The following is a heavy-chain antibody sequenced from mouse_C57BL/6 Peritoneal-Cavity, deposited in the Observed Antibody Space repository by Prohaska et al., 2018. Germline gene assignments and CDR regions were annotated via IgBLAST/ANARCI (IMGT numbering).Heavy chain of an antibody. Sequence: EVQLLETGGGLVQPGGSRGLSCEGSGFTFSGFWMSWVRQTPGKTLEWIGDIKSDGSAINYAPSIKDRFTIFRDNYKSTLYLQMSNVRSEDTATYFCMRYGNYWYFDVWGTGATVTVSS. V-gene: IGHV11-2*01. D-gene: IGHD2-1*01. CDR1: GFTFSGFW. J-gene: IGHJ1*03. CDR3: MRYGNYWYFDV. CDR2: IKSDGSAI.